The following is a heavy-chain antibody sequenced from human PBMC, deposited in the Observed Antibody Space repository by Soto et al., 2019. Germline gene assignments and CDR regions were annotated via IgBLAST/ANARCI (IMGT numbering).Heavy chain of an antibody. CDR2: TRNKANSYTT. D-gene: IGHD6-19*01. CDR1: GFTFSDHY. CDR3: ARRHSNGRMDV. Sequence: EVQLVESGGGLVQPGGSLRLSCAASGFTFSDHYMDWVRQAPGKGLEWVGRTRNKANSYTTEYAASVKGRFTISRDDSKTSLYLQMNSLKTEDTAVYYCARRHSNGRMDVWGQGTTVTVSS. V-gene: IGHV3-72*01. J-gene: IGHJ6*02.